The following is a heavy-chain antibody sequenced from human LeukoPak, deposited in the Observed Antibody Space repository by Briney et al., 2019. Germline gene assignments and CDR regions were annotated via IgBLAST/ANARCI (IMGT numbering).Heavy chain of an antibody. CDR3: ATDIFQYSSSSVDY. Sequence: GATVKISCKVAGYTFTDYYMHWVQQAPGKGLEWMGLVDPEDGETIYAEKFQGRVTITADTSTDTAYMELSSLRSEDTAVYYCATDIFQYSSSSVDYWGQGTLVTVSS. V-gene: IGHV1-69-2*01. J-gene: IGHJ4*02. CDR2: VDPEDGET. D-gene: IGHD6-6*01. CDR1: GYTFTDYY.